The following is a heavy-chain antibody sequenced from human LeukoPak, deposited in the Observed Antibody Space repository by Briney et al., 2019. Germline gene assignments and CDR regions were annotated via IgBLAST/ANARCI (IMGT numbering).Heavy chain of an antibody. Sequence: SETLSLTCTVSGASISNYYWNWIRRPPGKGPEWIGYIYYTGSANYNPSLKSRVTISGDTSKNQFSLNLTSVTAADTAVYYCARCAGVVRGLDYWGQGTLVTVSS. D-gene: IGHD2-21*01. CDR3: ARCAGVVRGLDY. J-gene: IGHJ4*02. CDR2: IYYTGSA. V-gene: IGHV4-59*01. CDR1: GASISNYY.